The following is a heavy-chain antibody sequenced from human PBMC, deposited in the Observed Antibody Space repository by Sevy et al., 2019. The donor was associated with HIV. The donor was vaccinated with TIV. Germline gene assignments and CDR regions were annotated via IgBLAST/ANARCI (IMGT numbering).Heavy chain of an antibody. Sequence: SQNLSLTCTVSGGSISSSSYYWGWIRQPPGKGLEWIGSIYYSGSTYYNPSLKSRVTISVDTSKNQFSLKLSSVTAADTAVYYCARRPLVSVAGRSDYWGQGTLVTVSS. V-gene: IGHV4-39*01. CDR2: IYYSGST. J-gene: IGHJ4*02. D-gene: IGHD6-19*01. CDR3: ARRPLVSVAGRSDY. CDR1: GGSISSSSYY.